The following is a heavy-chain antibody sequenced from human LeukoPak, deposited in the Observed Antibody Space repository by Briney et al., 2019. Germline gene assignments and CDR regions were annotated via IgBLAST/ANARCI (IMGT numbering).Heavy chain of an antibody. V-gene: IGHV3-53*01. CDR2: IYSGGST. CDR1: GFTVSSNY. J-gene: IGHJ3*02. D-gene: IGHD7-27*01. CDR3: ARVHLGAFDI. Sequence: GGSLRLSCAASGFTVSSNYMSWVRQAPGKGLEWVSVIYSGGSTYYADSVKGRYTISRDNSKNTLYLQMNSLRAEDTAVYYCARVHLGAFDIWGQGTMVTVSS.